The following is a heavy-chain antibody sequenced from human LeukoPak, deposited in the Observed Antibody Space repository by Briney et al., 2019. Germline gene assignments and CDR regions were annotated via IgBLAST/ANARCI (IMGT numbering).Heavy chain of an antibody. CDR3: AKDILAAGLFFDY. D-gene: IGHD6-13*01. Sequence: GGSLRLSCAASGFIFRDFYMGWIRQAPGKGLEWVSYISISGTTTNYADSVKGRFTISRDDARNSLYLQMSSLRAEDTAVYYCAKDILAAGLFFDYWGQGTLVTVSS. J-gene: IGHJ4*02. V-gene: IGHV3-11*01. CDR2: ISISGTTT. CDR1: GFIFRDFY.